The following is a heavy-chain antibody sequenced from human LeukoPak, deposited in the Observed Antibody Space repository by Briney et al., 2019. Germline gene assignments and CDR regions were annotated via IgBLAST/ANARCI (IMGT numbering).Heavy chain of an antibody. Sequence: GGSLRLSCVASGFTFSSYAMSWVRQAPGKGLEWVSAIRESGGSTHYADSVKGRFTISRDNAKNSLYLQMNSLRAEDTAVYYCARDRIAVADYWGQGTLVTVSS. CDR2: IRESGGST. V-gene: IGHV3-23*01. CDR3: ARDRIAVADY. J-gene: IGHJ4*02. CDR1: GFTFSSYA. D-gene: IGHD6-19*01.